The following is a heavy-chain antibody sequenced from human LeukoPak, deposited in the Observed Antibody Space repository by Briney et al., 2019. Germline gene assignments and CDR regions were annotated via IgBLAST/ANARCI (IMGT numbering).Heavy chain of an antibody. CDR1: GFSFTDYY. CDR3: ARNVIWFGELYEFGSV. D-gene: IGHD3-10*01. J-gene: IGHJ4*02. Sequence: GGSLRLSCATSGFSFTDYYMSWIRQAPEKGLEWVAVISYDGSNKYYADSVKGRFTISRDNSKNTLCLQMNSLRAEDTAVYYCARNVIWFGELYEFGSVWGQGTLVTVSS. CDR2: ISYDGSNK. V-gene: IGHV3-30-3*01.